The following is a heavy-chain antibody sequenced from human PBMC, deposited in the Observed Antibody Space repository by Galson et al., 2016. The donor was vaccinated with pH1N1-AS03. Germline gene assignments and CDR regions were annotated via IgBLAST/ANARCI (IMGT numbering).Heavy chain of an antibody. CDR2: IDPSGGGT. J-gene: IGHJ4*02. V-gene: IGHV1-46*01. Sequence: SVKVSCKASGYTFTRYYMHWVRQAPGQGLEWMGVIDPSGGGTTYAQKFHGRVTMTRDTSTTTAHMELSSLTSEDTAIYYCVAYGSGTQAYFDYWGQGTLVTVSS. D-gene: IGHD3-10*01. CDR1: GYTFTRYY. CDR3: VAYGSGTQAYFDY.